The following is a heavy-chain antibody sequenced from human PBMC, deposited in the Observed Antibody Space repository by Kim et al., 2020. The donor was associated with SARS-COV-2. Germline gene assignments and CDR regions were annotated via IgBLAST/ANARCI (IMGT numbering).Heavy chain of an antibody. J-gene: IGHJ4*02. Sequence: PSLKRRVTISVDTSKNQFSLKLSSVTAADTAVYYCARQGASLVGASRSFDYWGQGTLVTVSS. CDR3: ARQGASLVGASRSFDY. D-gene: IGHD1-26*01. V-gene: IGHV4-39*01.